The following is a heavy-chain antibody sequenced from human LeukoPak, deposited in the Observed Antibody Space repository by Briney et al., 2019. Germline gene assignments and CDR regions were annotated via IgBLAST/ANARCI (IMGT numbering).Heavy chain of an antibody. Sequence: PSETLSLTCTVSGGSISSYYWSWIRQPPGKGLERIGYIYYSGSTNYNPSLKSRVTISVDTSKNQFSLKLSSVTAADTAVYYCAREAYYYGSGSYSQDAFDIWGQGTMVTVSS. CDR3: AREAYYYGSGSYSQDAFDI. D-gene: IGHD3-10*01. CDR1: GGSISSYY. J-gene: IGHJ3*02. CDR2: IYYSGST. V-gene: IGHV4-59*01.